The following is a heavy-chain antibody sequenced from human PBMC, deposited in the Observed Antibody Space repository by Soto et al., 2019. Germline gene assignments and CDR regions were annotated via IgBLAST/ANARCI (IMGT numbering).Heavy chain of an antibody. Sequence: SETLSLTCAVYGGSFSGYYWSWIRQPPGKGLEWIGEINHSGSTNYNPSLKSRVTISVDTSKNQFSLKLSSVTAADTAVYYCARGGPTGIAAAATGWFDPWGQGTLVTVSS. J-gene: IGHJ5*02. CDR2: INHSGST. V-gene: IGHV4-34*01. D-gene: IGHD6-13*01. CDR1: GGSFSGYY. CDR3: ARGGPTGIAAAATGWFDP.